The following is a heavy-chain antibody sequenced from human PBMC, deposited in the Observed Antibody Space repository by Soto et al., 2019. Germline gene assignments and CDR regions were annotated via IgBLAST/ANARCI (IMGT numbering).Heavy chain of an antibody. CDR2: IYSGGST. D-gene: IGHD3-22*01. CDR1: GFTVSSNY. Sequence: TGGSLRLSCAASGFTVSSNYMSWVRQAPGKGLEWVSVIYSGGSTYYADSVKGRFTISRHNSKNTLYLQMNSLRAEDTAVYYCARSLYYYDSSGYPWGQGTLVTVSS. V-gene: IGHV3-53*04. J-gene: IGHJ5*02. CDR3: ARSLYYYDSSGYP.